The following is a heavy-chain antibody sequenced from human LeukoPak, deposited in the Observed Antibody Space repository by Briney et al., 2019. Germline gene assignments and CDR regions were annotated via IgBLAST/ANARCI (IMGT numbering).Heavy chain of an antibody. J-gene: IGHJ5*02. D-gene: IGHD4-17*01. CDR1: GYSISSGYY. CDR3: ARGGYGDYGWFDP. V-gene: IGHV4-38-2*02. Sequence: SETLSLTCTVSGYSISSGYYWGWIRHPPGKGLEWIGSIYHSGSTYYNPSLKSRVTISVDTSKNQFSLKLSSVTAADTAVYYCARGGYGDYGWFDPWGQGTLVTVSS. CDR2: IYHSGST.